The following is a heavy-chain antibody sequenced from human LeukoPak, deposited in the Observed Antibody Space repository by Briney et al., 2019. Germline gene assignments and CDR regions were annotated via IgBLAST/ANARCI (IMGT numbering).Heavy chain of an antibody. J-gene: IGHJ4*02. V-gene: IGHV4-34*01. Sequence: SETLSLTCAVYGGSFSGYYWSWIRQPPGKGLEWIGSIYYSGSTYYNPSLKSRVTISVDTSKNQFSLKLSSVTAADTAVYYCARDGSVSGKAFDYWGQGTLVAVSS. CDR3: ARDGSVSGKAFDY. CDR2: IYYSGST. CDR1: GGSFSGYY. D-gene: IGHD2-15*01.